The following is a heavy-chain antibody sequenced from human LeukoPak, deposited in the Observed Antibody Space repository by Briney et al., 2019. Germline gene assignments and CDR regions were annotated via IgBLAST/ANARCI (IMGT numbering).Heavy chain of an antibody. CDR2: IWYDRSNK. Sequence: GGSLRLSCAASGFTFSSYGMHWVRQAPGKGLEWVAVIWYDRSNKYYADSVKGQFTISRDNSKNTLYLQMNSLRAEDTAVYYCAKDSDYYDSSGYYHWGQGTLVAVSS. D-gene: IGHD3-22*01. V-gene: IGHV3-33*06. CDR3: AKDSDYYDSSGYYH. CDR1: GFTFSSYG. J-gene: IGHJ5*02.